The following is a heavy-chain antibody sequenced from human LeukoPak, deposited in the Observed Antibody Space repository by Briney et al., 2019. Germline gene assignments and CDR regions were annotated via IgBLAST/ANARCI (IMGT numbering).Heavy chain of an antibody. CDR1: GFTFSRYW. CDR2: IKSDGSST. V-gene: IGHV3-74*01. D-gene: IGHD1-26*01. CDR3: VRDNRSYNFDY. Sequence: GSLELSCAASGFTFSRYWMHWVRQAPGKGLVWVSCIKSDGSSTSTADSAKGRFTISRDNAKNTWYLQMNSLRAEDTAVYYCVRDNRSYNFDYWGQGTLVTVSS. J-gene: IGHJ4*02.